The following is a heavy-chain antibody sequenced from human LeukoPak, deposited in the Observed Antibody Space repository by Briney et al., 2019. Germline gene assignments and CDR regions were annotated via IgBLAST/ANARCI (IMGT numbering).Heavy chain of an antibody. CDR1: GGSTSRYY. J-gene: IGHJ5*02. D-gene: IGHD3-10*01. CDR2: IHSSGST. CDR3: ARDFWPDIGGGRLMVRGIVNWFDP. Sequence: SETLSLTCTVSGGSTSRYYWNWIRQTAGKGLEWIGRIHSSGSTNYSPALNSRVTMSVDTSKNQFSLKLKSVTAADTAVYYCARDFWPDIGGGRLMVRGIVNWFDPWGQGTLVTVSS. V-gene: IGHV4-4*07.